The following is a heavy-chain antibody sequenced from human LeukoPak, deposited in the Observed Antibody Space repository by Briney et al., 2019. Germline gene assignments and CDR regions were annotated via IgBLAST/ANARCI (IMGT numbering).Heavy chain of an antibody. CDR2: VYYSGNT. CDR1: GGSISSSTYF. CDR3: ARERWFDI. V-gene: IGHV4-39*07. D-gene: IGHD4-23*01. J-gene: IGHJ3*02. Sequence: PSETLSLTCTVSGGSISSSTYFWGWIRQPPGKGLECIGSVYYSGNTYYNPSLKSRVTISVDTSKNQFSLKLSSVTAADTAVYYCARERWFDIWGQGTMVTVSS.